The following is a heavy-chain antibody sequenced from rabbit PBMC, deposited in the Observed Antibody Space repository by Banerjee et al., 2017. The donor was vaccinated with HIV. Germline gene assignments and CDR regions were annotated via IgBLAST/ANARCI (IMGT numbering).Heavy chain of an antibody. Sequence: QSLEESGGGLVKPGASLTLTCTASGFSFSSGYGMCWVRQAPGKGLEWIACIYAGSGSAYYASWVKSRFTISKASSTTVTLQMTSLTAADTATYFCARSNNYYDMDLWGPGTLVTDS. CDR3: ARSNNYYDMDL. V-gene: IGHV1S40*01. CDR2: IYAGSGSA. J-gene: IGHJ6*01. CDR1: GFSFSSGYG.